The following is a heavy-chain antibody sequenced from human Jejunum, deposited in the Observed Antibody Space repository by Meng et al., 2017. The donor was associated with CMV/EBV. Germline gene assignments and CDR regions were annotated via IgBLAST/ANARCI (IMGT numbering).Heavy chain of an antibody. CDR1: GFTFSSYD. CDR2: ISSNGGTT. D-gene: IGHD2-21*01. J-gene: IGHJ5*02. CDR3: ARGLHSLSARWLDP. V-gene: IGHV3-64*01. Sequence: EVQLVESGGGLVQPGGSLRLSWAASGFTFSSYDMHWVRQTPGKGLEYVSAISSNGGTTYYANSVKGRFTISRDNSRNTLFLQMGSLRPEDMGIYYCARGLHSLSARWLDPWGQGTLVTVSS.